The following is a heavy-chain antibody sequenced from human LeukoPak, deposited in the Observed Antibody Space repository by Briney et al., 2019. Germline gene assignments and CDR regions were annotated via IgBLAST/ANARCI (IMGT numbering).Heavy chain of an antibody. Sequence: GGSLRLPCAASGFTLSSYWMHWVRQAPGKALVWLSRINTDGSSTSYADSVKGRFTISRDNAKNTLYLQMNSLRAEDTAVYYCARVAVHSSGYYPEYYFDYWGQGTLVTVSS. D-gene: IGHD3-22*01. CDR3: ARVAVHSSGYYPEYYFDY. J-gene: IGHJ4*02. CDR2: INTDGSST. CDR1: GFTLSSYW. V-gene: IGHV3-74*01.